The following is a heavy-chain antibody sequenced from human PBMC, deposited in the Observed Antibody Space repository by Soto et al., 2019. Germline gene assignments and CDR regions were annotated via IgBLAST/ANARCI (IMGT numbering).Heavy chain of an antibody. CDR2: IYYNGSA. V-gene: IGHV4-59*01. CDR1: GGSLSLYY. Sequence: SETLSLTCTVSGGSLSLYYWSWVRQSPGKGLEWLGYIYYNGSATYNPSLRSRATIAIDTSKTQFSLRLTSVTAADTAVYYCARDKLPPDESGYYLVLGAQYGMDVWGQGTTVTVSS. CDR3: ARDKLPPDESGYYLVLGAQYGMDV. J-gene: IGHJ6*02. D-gene: IGHD3-3*01.